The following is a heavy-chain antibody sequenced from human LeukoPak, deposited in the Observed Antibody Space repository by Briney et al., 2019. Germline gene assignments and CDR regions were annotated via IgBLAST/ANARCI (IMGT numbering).Heavy chain of an antibody. CDR3: ARWGYSYGPDY. V-gene: IGHV3-21*06. Sequence: GGSLRLSCAASGFTFSSYSMNWVRQAPGKGLEWVSSLSGSSTYIFYADSVKGRFTISRDNAKNSLYLQMNSLRAEDTAVYYCARWGYSYGPDYWGQGTLVTVSS. CDR2: LSGSSTYI. J-gene: IGHJ4*02. CDR1: GFTFSSYS. D-gene: IGHD5-18*01.